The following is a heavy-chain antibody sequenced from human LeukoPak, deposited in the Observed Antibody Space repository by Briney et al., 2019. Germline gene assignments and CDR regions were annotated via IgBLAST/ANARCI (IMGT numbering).Heavy chain of an antibody. CDR1: GGSISSSSYY. D-gene: IGHD4-17*01. Sequence: SETLSLTCTVSGGSISSSSYYWGWIRQPPGKGLEWIGSIYYSVSTYYNPSLKSRVTISVDTSKNQFSLKLSSVTAADTAVYYCARSLRSGDYVFDYWGQGTLVTVSS. CDR2: IYYSVST. V-gene: IGHV4-39*01. J-gene: IGHJ4*02. CDR3: ARSLRSGDYVFDY.